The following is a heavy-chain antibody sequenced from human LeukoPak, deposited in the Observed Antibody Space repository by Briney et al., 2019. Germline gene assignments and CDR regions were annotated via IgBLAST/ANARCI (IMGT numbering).Heavy chain of an antibody. J-gene: IGHJ3*02. Sequence: HSGGSLRLSCAASGFTFSSYSMNWVRQAPGKGLEWVSYISSSSSTIYYADSVKGRFTISRDNAKNSLYLQMNSLRDEDTAVYYCARAGGAVAGIRWGAFDIWGQGTMVTVSS. CDR3: ARAGGAVAGIRWGAFDI. CDR2: ISSSSSTI. CDR1: GFTFSSYS. D-gene: IGHD6-19*01. V-gene: IGHV3-48*02.